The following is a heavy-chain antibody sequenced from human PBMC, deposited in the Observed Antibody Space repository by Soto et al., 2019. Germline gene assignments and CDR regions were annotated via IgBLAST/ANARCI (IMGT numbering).Heavy chain of an antibody. D-gene: IGHD4-17*01. CDR1: GFSLSTSGVG. CDR3: ANKGYGDYPVDF. J-gene: IGHJ4*02. CDR2: IYWDDYK. V-gene: IGHV2-5*02. Sequence: QITLKVSGTPLVKPTQTLTLTCTFSGFSLSTSGVGVGWIRQPPGKALEWLAVIYWDDYKHYSPSLRSRLTISNDASKSAVVLTMTNIDPVDTATYCGANKGYGDYPVDFWGEGNLLTVSS.